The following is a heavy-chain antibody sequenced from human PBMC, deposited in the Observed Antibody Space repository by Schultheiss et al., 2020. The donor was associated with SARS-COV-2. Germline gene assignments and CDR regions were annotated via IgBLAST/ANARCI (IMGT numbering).Heavy chain of an antibody. D-gene: IGHD1-26*01. J-gene: IGHJ6*02. CDR3: ARLFGSRTATMDV. CDR2: IYYSGKT. CDR1: GGSINSDY. V-gene: IGHV4-59*08. Sequence: SETLSLTCTVSGGSINSDYWSWIRQPPGKGLEWIGYIYYSGKTNYNPSLRSRVTISVDTSKTQFSLKLSSVSAADTAVYYCARLFGSRTATMDVWGQGTTVTVSS.